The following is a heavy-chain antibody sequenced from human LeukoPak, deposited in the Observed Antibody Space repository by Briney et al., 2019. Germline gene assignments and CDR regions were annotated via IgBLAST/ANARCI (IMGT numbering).Heavy chain of an antibody. Sequence: GGSLRLSCAASGFTFSTYGMNWVRQAPGKGLEWVSYINSAGSSIYYADSFKGRFTISRDNAKNSLYLQMNSLRAEDTAVYYCARGLDSSGWYFYFDYWGQGTLVTVSS. J-gene: IGHJ4*02. D-gene: IGHD6-19*01. V-gene: IGHV3-48*04. CDR2: INSAGSSI. CDR3: ARGLDSSGWYFYFDY. CDR1: GFTFSTYG.